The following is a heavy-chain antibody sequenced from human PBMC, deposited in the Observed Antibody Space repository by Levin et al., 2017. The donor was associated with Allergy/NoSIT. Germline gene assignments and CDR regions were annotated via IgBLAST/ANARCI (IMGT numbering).Heavy chain of an antibody. V-gene: IGHV1-8*01. Sequence: ASVKVSCKASGYTFTDYDINWVRQARGQGLEWMGWMNPHSGNTGYAQRFQGRVTMTRTTSISVAYMELSSLTSEDTAVYYCARRYSSGWDKGAFDVLGQGTMVNVSS. CDR2: MNPHSGNT. CDR1: GYTFTDYD. J-gene: IGHJ3*01. D-gene: IGHD6-19*01. CDR3: ARRYSSGWDKGAFDV.